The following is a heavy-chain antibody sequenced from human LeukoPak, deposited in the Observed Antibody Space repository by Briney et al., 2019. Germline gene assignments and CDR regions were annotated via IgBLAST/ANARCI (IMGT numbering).Heavy chain of an antibody. Sequence: SETLSLTCTVSGGSISSTSYYWGWIRQPPGKGLEWIGSTYYSGSTDHNPSLKSRVTISVDTSKNQFSLNLRSVTAADTAVYYCARHRAYCSGSKCYSVWFDPWGQGTLVTVSS. V-gene: IGHV4-39*01. J-gene: IGHJ5*02. CDR2: TYYSGST. D-gene: IGHD2-15*01. CDR3: ARHRAYCSGSKCYSVWFDP. CDR1: GGSISSTSYY.